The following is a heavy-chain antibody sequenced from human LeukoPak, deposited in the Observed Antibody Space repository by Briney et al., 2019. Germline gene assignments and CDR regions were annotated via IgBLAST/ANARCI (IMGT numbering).Heavy chain of an antibody. J-gene: IGHJ4*02. CDR3: AKDLGYGSGSYFFDY. CDR2: ISGSGGST. CDR1: GFTFSSNY. Sequence: GGSLRLSCAASGFTFSSNYMSWVRQAPGKGLEWVSAISGSGGSTYYADSVKGRFTISRDNSKNTLYLQMNSLRAEDTAVYYCAKDLGYGSGSYFFDYWGQGTLVTVSS. D-gene: IGHD3-10*01. V-gene: IGHV3-23*01.